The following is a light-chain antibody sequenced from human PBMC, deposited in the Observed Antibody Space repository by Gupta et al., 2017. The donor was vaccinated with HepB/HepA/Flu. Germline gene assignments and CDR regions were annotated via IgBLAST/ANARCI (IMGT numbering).Light chain of an antibody. CDR2: NDD. V-gene: IGLV1-47*02. CDR1: SSNVGRDN. J-gene: IGLJ1*01. CDR3: AAWDNSLSAYV. Sequence: QPVLTKPRSASGTPGQRVAISCSGSSSNVGRDNVYCYRQLPGTAPKLLIYNDDRRPSGVPDRFSGSKSGTSASLAISGLRSEDESDYYCAAWDNSLSAYVFGTGTWVTVL.